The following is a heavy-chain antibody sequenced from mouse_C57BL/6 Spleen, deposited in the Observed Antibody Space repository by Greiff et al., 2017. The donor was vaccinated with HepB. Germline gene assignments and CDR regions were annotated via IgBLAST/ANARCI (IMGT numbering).Heavy chain of an antibody. CDR1: GYAFSSSW. CDR2: IYPGDGDT. Sequence: VQLQQSGPELVKPGASVKISCKASGYAFSSSWMNWVKQRPGKGLEWIGRIYPGDGDTNYNGKFKGKATLTADKSSSTAYMQLSSLTSEDSAVYFCARRGDGYYALFDYWGQGTTLTVSS. V-gene: IGHV1-82*01. D-gene: IGHD2-3*01. J-gene: IGHJ2*01. CDR3: ARRGDGYYALFDY.